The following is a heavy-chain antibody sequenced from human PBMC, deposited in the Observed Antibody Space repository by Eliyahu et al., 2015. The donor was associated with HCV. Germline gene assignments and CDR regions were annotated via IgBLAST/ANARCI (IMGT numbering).Heavy chain of an antibody. CDR3: AREPPSRLLSYFDS. V-gene: IGHV4-34*01. CDR1: GXSLXXYX. CDR2: ISHSGST. J-gene: IGHJ4*02. D-gene: IGHD2/OR15-2a*01. Sequence: QVQLQQWGAGLLKPSETLSLTXAVXGXSLXXYXWSWIRQSPGKGLAWIGEISHSGSTNYNPXLKSRVTISLDKSKNQFSLKLTSVTAADTAVYYCAREPPSRLLSYFDSWSQGTRVTVSS.